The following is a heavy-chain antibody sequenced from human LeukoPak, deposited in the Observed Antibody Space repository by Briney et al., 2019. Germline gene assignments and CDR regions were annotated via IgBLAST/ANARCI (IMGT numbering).Heavy chain of an antibody. J-gene: IGHJ6*03. V-gene: IGHV3-9*01. D-gene: IGHD2-15*01. CDR2: VSWNSGII. CDR1: GFTFDDYA. Sequence: PGRSLRLSCAASGFTFDDYAMHWVRQAPGKGLEWVSGVSWNSGIIGYADSVKGRFTISRDNAKNSLYLQMNSLRIEDTALYYCAKHNGGPAHYNFYSMDFWGKGTTVTVSS. CDR3: AKHNGGPAHYNFYSMDF.